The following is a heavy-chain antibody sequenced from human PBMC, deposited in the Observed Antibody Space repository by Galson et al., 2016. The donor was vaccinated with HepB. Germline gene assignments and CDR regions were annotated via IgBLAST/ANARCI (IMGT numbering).Heavy chain of an antibody. D-gene: IGHD5-24*01. Sequence: SLRLSCAASGFSFSINWMHWVRQAPGQGLVWVSRIKSDGSITTYADSVKGRFTISRDNAKNTLHLQMNSLRAEDTAVYYCVSQFSDSGYWGQGTLVTVSS. CDR3: VSQFSDSGY. V-gene: IGHV3-74*03. CDR2: IKSDGSIT. CDR1: GFSFSINW. J-gene: IGHJ4*02.